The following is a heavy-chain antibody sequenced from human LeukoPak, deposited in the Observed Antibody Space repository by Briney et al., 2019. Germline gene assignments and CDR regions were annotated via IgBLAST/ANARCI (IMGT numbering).Heavy chain of an antibody. CDR3: ARVYEGTDH. Sequence: SGGSLRLSCAASGFTFSRYSMNWVRQAPGKGLEWVSSIRRSRGDIYYADSVKGRFTISRDNAKKSLYLQMDSLRAEDTAVFCCARVYEGTDHWGQGTLVTVSS. CDR1: GFTFSRYS. J-gene: IGHJ4*02. CDR2: IRRSRGDI. D-gene: IGHD2/OR15-2a*01. V-gene: IGHV3-21*01.